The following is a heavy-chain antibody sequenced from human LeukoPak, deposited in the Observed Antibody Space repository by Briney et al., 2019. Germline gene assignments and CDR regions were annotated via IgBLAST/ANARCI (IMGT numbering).Heavy chain of an antibody. CDR1: GGSVSSSIYY. V-gene: IGHV4-61*01. D-gene: IGHD6-13*01. CDR2: IYYSGST. CDR3: AAAAGGLDAFDI. Sequence: TSETLSLTCTVSGGSVSSSIYYWGWIRQPPGKGLEWIGYIYYSGSTNYNPSLKSRVTISVDTSKNQFSLKLSSVTAADTAVYYCAAAAGGLDAFDIWGQGTMVTVSS. J-gene: IGHJ3*02.